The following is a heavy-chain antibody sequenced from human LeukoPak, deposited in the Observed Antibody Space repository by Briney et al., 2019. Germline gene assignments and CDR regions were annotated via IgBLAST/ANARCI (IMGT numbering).Heavy chain of an antibody. V-gene: IGHV1-2*02. CDR1: GYTFTGYY. CDR2: INPNSGGT. D-gene: IGHD5-24*01. CDR3: ARVEMAPWYFDY. Sequence: ASVTVSCKASGYTFTGYYMHWVRQAPGQGLEWMGWINPNSGGTNYAQKFQGRVTMTRDTSISTAYMELSRLRSDDTAVYYCARVEMAPWYFDYWGQGTLVTVSS. J-gene: IGHJ4*02.